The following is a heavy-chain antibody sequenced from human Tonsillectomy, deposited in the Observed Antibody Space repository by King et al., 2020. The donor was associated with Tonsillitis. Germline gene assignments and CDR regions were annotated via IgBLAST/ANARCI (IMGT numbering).Heavy chain of an antibody. J-gene: IGHJ4*02. CDR3: ARYVSGSFDY. V-gene: IGHV4-39*01. CDR2: MSDSGAS. D-gene: IGHD1-26*01. Sequence: QLQESGPGVVKPSETLSLTCSVSGGSIGRSDHYWAWIRQPPGRGLEWIGYMSDSGASFYNPSLKSRITISGGASDNRFSLKLSSGTAADTAVYICARYVSGSFDYWGQGALVTVSS. CDR1: GGSIGRSDHY.